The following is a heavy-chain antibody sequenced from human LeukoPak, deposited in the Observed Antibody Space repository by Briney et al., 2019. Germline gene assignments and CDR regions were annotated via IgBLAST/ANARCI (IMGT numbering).Heavy chain of an antibody. CDR2: ISSSGSYI. CDR1: GFTSSSYS. Sequence: GGSLRLSCAASGFTSSSYSMNWVRQAPGKGLEWVSSISSSGSYIYYADSVKGRFTISRDNAKNSLYLQMNSLRAEDTAVYYCARGPITIFGVAPAWGQGTLVAVSS. V-gene: IGHV3-21*01. D-gene: IGHD3-3*01. J-gene: IGHJ5*02. CDR3: ARGPITIFGVAPA.